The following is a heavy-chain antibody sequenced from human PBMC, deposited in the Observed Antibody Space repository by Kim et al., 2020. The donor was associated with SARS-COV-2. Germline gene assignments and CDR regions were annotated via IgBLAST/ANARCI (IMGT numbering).Heavy chain of an antibody. CDR1: GYSISSGYY. CDR3: ARELYSGYDYVDS. J-gene: IGHJ4*02. CDR2: IYHSGTT. Sequence: SETLSLTCTVSGYSISSGYYWAWIRQPPGKGLEWIGSIYHSGTTYYNPSLKSRVTVSVDTSKNQFSLKLSSVTAADTAVYYCARELYSGYDYVDSWGQGTLVTGSS. D-gene: IGHD5-12*01. V-gene: IGHV4-38-2*02.